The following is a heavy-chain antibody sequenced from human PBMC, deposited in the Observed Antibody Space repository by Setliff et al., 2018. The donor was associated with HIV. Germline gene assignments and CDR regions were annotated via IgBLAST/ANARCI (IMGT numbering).Heavy chain of an antibody. V-gene: IGHV3-74*01. D-gene: IGHD3-22*01. CDR1: GFTFSVHG. J-gene: IGHJ4*02. CDR2: MNTDGSST. Sequence: GGSLRLSCAASGFTFSVHGMHWVRQAPGKGLVWVFGMNTDGSSTRYADSVKGRFTISRDNAKNMLYLQMNSLSADDTAVYYCVRGSGYYYFDNWGQGALVTVSS. CDR3: VRGSGYYYFDN.